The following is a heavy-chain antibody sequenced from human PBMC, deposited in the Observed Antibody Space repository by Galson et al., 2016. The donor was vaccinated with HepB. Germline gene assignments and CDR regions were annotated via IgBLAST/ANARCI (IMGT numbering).Heavy chain of an antibody. J-gene: IGHJ4*02. CDR3: ASTWGY. CDR1: GRSVSRGSYY. CDR2: ANYSGNT. V-gene: IGHV4-39*07. D-gene: IGHD7-27*01. Sequence: QVLLQESGPGLVKPSETLSLTCTASGRSVSRGSYYWGWIRQPPGKGLEGNGRANYSGNTHYNPTLKSRVTISIDASKSQVSLKLTSVTVADTAVYYCASTWGYWGQGTLVTVSS.